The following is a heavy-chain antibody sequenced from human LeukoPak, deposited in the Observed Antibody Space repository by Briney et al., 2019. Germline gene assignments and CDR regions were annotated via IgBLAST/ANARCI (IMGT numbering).Heavy chain of an antibody. CDR1: GGSISSYY. CDR3: ARERCPYSSGCGYGMDV. J-gene: IGHJ6*02. Sequence: PSETLSLTCTVSGGSISSYYWSWIRQPPGKGLEWIGYIYYSGSTNYNPSLKSRVTISVDTSKNQFSLKLSSVTAADTAVYYCARERCPYSSGCGYGMDVWGQGTTVTVSS. D-gene: IGHD6-19*01. V-gene: IGHV4-59*01. CDR2: IYYSGST.